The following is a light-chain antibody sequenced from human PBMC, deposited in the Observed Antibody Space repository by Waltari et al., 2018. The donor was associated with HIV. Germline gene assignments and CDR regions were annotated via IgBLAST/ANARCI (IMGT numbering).Light chain of an antibody. V-gene: IGLV1-47*01. CDR2: RNN. J-gene: IGLJ3*02. CDR1: SSNIGSNY. CDR3: AAWDDGLSGPV. Sequence: SVLTQPPSASGTPGQRVTISCSGSSSNIGSNYVYWYQQLPGTAPKLLIYRNNQRPSGVPDRFSGSKSGTSASLAISGLRSEDEADYYCAAWDDGLSGPVFGGGTKLTVL.